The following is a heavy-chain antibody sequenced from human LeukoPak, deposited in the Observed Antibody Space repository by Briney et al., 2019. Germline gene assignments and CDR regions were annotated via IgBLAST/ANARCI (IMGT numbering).Heavy chain of an antibody. CDR3: ARNQQLGGHSYYYYGMDV. CDR1: GFTSIAYA. CDR2: ISGGGVTT. Sequence: GGSLRLSCVGSGFTSIAYALTWARQAPGKGLEWVSGISGGGVTTYYADSVKGRFAISRDNSKNTLYLQMNSLRADDTAIYYCARNQQLGGHSYYYYGMDVWGQGTTVTVSS. V-gene: IGHV3-23*01. J-gene: IGHJ6*02. D-gene: IGHD3-16*01.